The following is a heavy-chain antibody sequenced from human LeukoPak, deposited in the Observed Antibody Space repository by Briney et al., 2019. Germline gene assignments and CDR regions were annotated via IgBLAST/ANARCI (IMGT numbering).Heavy chain of an antibody. J-gene: IGHJ4*02. CDR3: ARDARGWSGFDY. CDR1: GASISSYY. D-gene: IGHD3-3*01. CDR2: IYTSGST. Sequence: PSEPLSLPFSVSGASISSYYWSWIRPPAGKGLEWIGRIYTSGSTDYNPSLKSRVTMSVDTSKNQFSLQLSSVTAADTAVYYCARDARGWSGFDYWGQGTLVTVSS. V-gene: IGHV4-4*07.